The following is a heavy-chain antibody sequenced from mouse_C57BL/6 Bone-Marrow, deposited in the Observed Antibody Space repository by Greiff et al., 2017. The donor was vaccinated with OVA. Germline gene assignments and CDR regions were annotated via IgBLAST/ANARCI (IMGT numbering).Heavy chain of an antibody. D-gene: IGHD2-2*01. J-gene: IGHJ1*03. V-gene: IGHV5-4*01. CDR3: AREKGVTRYFDV. Sequence: EVKLMESGGGLVKPGGSLKLSCAASGFTFSSYAMSWVRQTPEKRLEWVATISDGGSYTYYPDNVKGRFTISRDNAKNNLYLQMSHLKSEDTAMYYCAREKGVTRYFDVWGTGTTVTVSS. CDR1: GFTFSSYA. CDR2: ISDGGSYT.